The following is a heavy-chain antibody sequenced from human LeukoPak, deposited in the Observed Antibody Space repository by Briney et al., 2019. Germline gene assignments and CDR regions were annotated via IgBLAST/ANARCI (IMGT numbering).Heavy chain of an antibody. CDR2: ISSSSSTI. V-gene: IGHV3-48*01. J-gene: IGHJ3*02. CDR1: GFTFSSYS. D-gene: IGHD2-15*01. Sequence: PGGSLRLSCAASGFTFSSYSMNWVRQAPGKGLEWVSYISSSSSTIYYADSVKGRFTISRDNAKNTLYLQMNSLRAEDTAVYYCARGLYRYCSGGSCYSDAFDIWGQGTMVTVSS. CDR3: ARGLYRYCSGGSCYSDAFDI.